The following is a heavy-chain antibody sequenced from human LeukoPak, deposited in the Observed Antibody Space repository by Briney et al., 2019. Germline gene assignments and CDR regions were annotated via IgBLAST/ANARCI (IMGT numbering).Heavy chain of an antibody. J-gene: IGHJ2*01. CDR2: ISSSSSHI. V-gene: IGHV3-21*01. CDR3: ARGPRDSWYFDL. Sequence: GGSLRLSCAASGFTFSRYSMNWVRQAPGKGLEWVSSISSSSSHIYYTDSVKGRFTISRDNSKNTLYLQMNSLRAEDTAVYYCARGPRDSWYFDLWGRGTLVTVSS. CDR1: GFTFSRYS.